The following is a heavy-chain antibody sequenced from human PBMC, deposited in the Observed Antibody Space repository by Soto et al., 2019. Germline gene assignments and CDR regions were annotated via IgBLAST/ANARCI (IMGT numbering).Heavy chain of an antibody. CDR2: IYTSGST. CDR1: GGSISSYY. Sequence: SETLSLTCTVSGGSISSYYWSWIRQPAGKGLEWIGRIYTSGSTNYNPSLKSRVTMSVDTSKNQFSLKLSSVTAADAAVYYCARDDVVAARPDYYYGMDVWGQGTTVTVSS. V-gene: IGHV4-4*07. D-gene: IGHD6-6*01. CDR3: ARDDVVAARPDYYYGMDV. J-gene: IGHJ6*02.